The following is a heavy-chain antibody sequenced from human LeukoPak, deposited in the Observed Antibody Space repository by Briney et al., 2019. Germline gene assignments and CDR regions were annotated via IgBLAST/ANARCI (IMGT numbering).Heavy chain of an antibody. V-gene: IGHV3-53*01. CDR3: ARVRDYILFSKWGILDY. CDR1: GFTVSSNY. J-gene: IGHJ4*02. Sequence: PGGSLRLSCAASGFTVSSNYMSWVRQAPGKGLEWVSVIYSGGSTYYADSVKGRFTISRDNSKNTLYLQMNSLRAEDTAVYFCARVRDYILFSKWGILDYWGQGTLVTVSS. CDR2: IYSGGST. D-gene: IGHD2/OR15-2a*01.